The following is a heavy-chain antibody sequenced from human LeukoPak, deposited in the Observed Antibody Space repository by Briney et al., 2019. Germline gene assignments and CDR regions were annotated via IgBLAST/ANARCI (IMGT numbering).Heavy chain of an antibody. Sequence: GESLKISCKGSGYSFTSYWIGWVRQMPGKGLEWMGIIYPGDSDTRYSPSFQGQVTFSVDTSVSTAYLQWSSLKASDSALYYCARRAYGEAFDIWGQGTLVTVSS. V-gene: IGHV5-51*01. CDR2: IYPGDSDT. J-gene: IGHJ4*02. D-gene: IGHD3-10*01. CDR1: GYSFTSYW. CDR3: ARRAYGEAFDI.